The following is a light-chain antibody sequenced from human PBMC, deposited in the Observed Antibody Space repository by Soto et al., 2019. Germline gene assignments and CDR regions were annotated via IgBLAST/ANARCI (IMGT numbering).Light chain of an antibody. V-gene: IGLV2-23*02. CDR2: EVS. CDR1: SSDVGSYKL. J-gene: IGLJ1*01. CDR3: CSYAGSNTYV. Sequence: QSVLTQPASVSGSPGQSITISCTGTSSDVGSYKLVSWYLQHPGKAPKLMIYEVSKRPSGVSNRFSGSKSGNTASLTISGLQAEDEADYYCCSYAGSNTYVFGTGTKLTVL.